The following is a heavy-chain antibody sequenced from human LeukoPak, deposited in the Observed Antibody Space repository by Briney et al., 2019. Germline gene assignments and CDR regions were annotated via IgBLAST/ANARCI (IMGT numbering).Heavy chain of an antibody. CDR2: IIPIFGTA. V-gene: IGHV1-69*13. CDR1: GGTFSSYA. D-gene: IGHD6-19*01. Sequence: SVKVSFKASGGTFSSYAISWVRQAPGQGLEWMGGIIPIFGTANYAQKFQGRVTITADESTSTAYMELSSLRSEDTAVYYCARDGGGIAVAGTGAFDIWGQGTMVTVSS. J-gene: IGHJ3*02. CDR3: ARDGGGIAVAGTGAFDI.